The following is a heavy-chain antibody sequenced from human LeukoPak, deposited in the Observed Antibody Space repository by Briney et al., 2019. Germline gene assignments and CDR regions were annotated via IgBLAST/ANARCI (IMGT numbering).Heavy chain of an antibody. V-gene: IGHV3-30-3*01. CDR3: ARDRSSNEYYFDY. D-gene: IGHD2-2*01. J-gene: IGHJ4*02. Sequence: PGGSLRLSCAASGFTFSSYAMHWVREAPGKGLEWVAVISYDGSNKYYADSVKGRFTISRDNSKNTLYLQMNSLRAEDTAVYHCARDRSSNEYYFDYWGQGTLVTVSS. CDR1: GFTFSSYA. CDR2: ISYDGSNK.